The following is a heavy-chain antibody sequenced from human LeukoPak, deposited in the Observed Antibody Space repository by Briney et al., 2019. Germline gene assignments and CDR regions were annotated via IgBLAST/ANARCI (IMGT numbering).Heavy chain of an antibody. Sequence: ASVKVSCKASGYTFTGYYMYWVRQAPGQGLEWMGWINPNSGGTNYAQKFQGRVTMTRDTSISTAYMELSRLRSDDTAVYYCARGHEVGAPPGVWGQGTLVTVSS. D-gene: IGHD1-26*01. CDR1: GYTFTGYY. CDR2: INPNSGGT. CDR3: ARGHEVGAPPGV. J-gene: IGHJ4*02. V-gene: IGHV1-2*02.